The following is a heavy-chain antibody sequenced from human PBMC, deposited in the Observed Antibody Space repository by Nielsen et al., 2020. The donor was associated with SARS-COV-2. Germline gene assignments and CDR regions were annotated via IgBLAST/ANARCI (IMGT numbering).Heavy chain of an antibody. CDR2: ISAYNGNT. D-gene: IGHD4-17*01. J-gene: IGHJ6*02. CDR1: GYTFTSYG. CDR3: ARLCYGDYLSSYWGYYYGMDV. V-gene: IGHV1-18*01. Sequence: ASVKVSCKASGYTFTSYGISWVRQAPGQGLEWMGWISAYNGNTNYAQKLQGRVTMTTDTSTSTAYMELRSLRSDDTAVYYCARLCYGDYLSSYWGYYYGMDVWGQGTTVTVSS.